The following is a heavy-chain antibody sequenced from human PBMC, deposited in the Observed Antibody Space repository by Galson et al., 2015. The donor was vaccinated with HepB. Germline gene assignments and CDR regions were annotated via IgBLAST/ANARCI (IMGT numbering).Heavy chain of an antibody. CDR1: GYTSTSYA. V-gene: IGHV1-3*04. Sequence: SVKVSCKASGYTSTSYAMHWLRQAPGQRLEWMGWINTGNGNTKYSQKFQGRVTITRDTSASTAYMELSSLRSEDTAVYYCARDVRLLWFGESYYFAYWGQGTLVTVSS. D-gene: IGHD3-10*01. J-gene: IGHJ4*02. CDR2: INTGNGNT. CDR3: ARDVRLLWFGESYYFAY.